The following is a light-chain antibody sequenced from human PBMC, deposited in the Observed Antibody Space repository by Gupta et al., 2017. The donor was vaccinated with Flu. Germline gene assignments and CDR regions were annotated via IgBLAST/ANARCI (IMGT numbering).Light chain of an antibody. V-gene: IGKV1-5*03. Sequence: TQSPSTLSASVGDRVTITCRASQNIEDWLAWYQQKPGKAPQLLIYKASKLEGAVPSRVGGSGFGTEFTLTISSLQPDDSAIYYCQNYNYHFGGGTXVEIK. CDR1: QNIEDW. J-gene: IGKJ4*01. CDR2: KAS. CDR3: QNYNYH.